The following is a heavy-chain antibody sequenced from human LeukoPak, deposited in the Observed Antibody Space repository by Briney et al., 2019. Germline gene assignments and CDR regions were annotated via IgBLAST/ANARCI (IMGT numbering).Heavy chain of an antibody. CDR3: ASKLNYGHPFY. V-gene: IGHV3-74*01. D-gene: IGHD4-17*01. CDR2: INPDGGTT. CDR1: GFTFSSYW. Sequence: GGSLRLSCAAAGFTFSSYWMHWVRQAPGKGLVWVSRINPDGGTTNYADSVKGRFTISRDNAKNTLYLQMNSLRADDTAIYYCASKLNYGHPFYWGQGTLVTVSS. J-gene: IGHJ4*02.